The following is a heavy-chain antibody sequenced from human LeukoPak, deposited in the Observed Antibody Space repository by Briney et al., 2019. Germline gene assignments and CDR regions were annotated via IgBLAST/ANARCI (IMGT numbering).Heavy chain of an antibody. V-gene: IGHV5-51*01. J-gene: IGHJ4*02. CDR3: AKVNSGTYSGYFDY. Sequence: GASLQISCKGSGSIFTNYWIGWVRQLPGKGLEWMGIIYPGDSDTRYSPSFQGQVTISADKSISTAYLQWSSLKASDTAMYYCAKVNSGTYSGYFDYWGQGTLVTVSS. D-gene: IGHD1-26*01. CDR2: IYPGDSDT. CDR1: GSIFTNYW.